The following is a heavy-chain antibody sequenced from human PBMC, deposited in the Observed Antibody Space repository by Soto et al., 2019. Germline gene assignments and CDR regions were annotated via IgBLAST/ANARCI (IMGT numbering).Heavy chain of an antibody. J-gene: IGHJ5*02. CDR1: GGTFSSYT. D-gene: IGHD2-21*01. CDR3: AKKSVERDWFDP. Sequence: ASVKVSCEASGGTFSSYTLNWVRQAPGHGLEWMGGIIPILNTTNYAQRFQCRVTITADESISTAYMELSRLRSDDTAVYYCAKKSVERDWFDPWGQGTRVTV. CDR2: IIPILNTT. V-gene: IGHV1-69*13.